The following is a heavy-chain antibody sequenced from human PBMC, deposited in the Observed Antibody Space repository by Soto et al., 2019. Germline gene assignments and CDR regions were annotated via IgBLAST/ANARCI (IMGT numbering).Heavy chain of an antibody. J-gene: IGHJ4*02. CDR1: GLTFSSFA. D-gene: IGHD6-13*01. Sequence: EVQLLESGGGLVQPGGSLRLSCAASGLTFSSFAMSWVRQAPGKGLEWVSAIDTSGGGTYYADCVKGRFTISRDNSKNTLYLQMNSLSAEDTAVYYAVKSSRTLGDSWGQGTLVTVSS. CDR2: IDTSGGGT. V-gene: IGHV3-23*01. CDR3: VKSSRTLGDS.